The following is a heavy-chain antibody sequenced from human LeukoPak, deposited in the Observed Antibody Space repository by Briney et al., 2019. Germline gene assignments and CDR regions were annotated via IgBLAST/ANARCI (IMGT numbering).Heavy chain of an antibody. J-gene: IGHJ2*01. D-gene: IGHD3-9*01. CDR2: ISHDGTVT. CDR3: TRDVNLNFFDV. CDR1: GFTFSTYV. Sequence: GGSMRLSCVVSGFTFSTYVMHWVSQAPGKGLMWVSRISHDGTVTSYADSVRGRFTVSRDNAENTLYLQMNSLRAEDTAVYYCTRDVNLNFFDVWGRGTLVTVSS. V-gene: IGHV3-74*01.